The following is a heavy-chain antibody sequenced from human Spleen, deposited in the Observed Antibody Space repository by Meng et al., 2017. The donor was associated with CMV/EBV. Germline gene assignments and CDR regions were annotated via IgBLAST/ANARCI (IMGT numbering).Heavy chain of an antibody. J-gene: IGHJ5*02. Sequence: SETLSLTCAVYGGSFSGYYWSWIRQPPGKGLEWIGEINHSGSTKYNPSLKSRVTISVDTSKNQFSLKLRSVTAADTAVYNCARWLERIAAAGTRGLWFDPWGQGTLVTVSS. CDR3: ARWLERIAAAGTRGLWFDP. CDR2: INHSGST. CDR1: GGSFSGYY. V-gene: IGHV4-34*01. D-gene: IGHD6-13*01.